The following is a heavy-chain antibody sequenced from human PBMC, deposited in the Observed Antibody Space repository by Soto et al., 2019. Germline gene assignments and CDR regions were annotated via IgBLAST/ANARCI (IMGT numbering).Heavy chain of an antibody. D-gene: IGHD4-4*01. CDR1: GFTLSSYA. CDR2: ISGSGGST. Sequence: GGSLRLSCAASGFTLSSYAMSWVRQAPGKGLEWVSAISGSGGSTYYADSVKGRFTISRDNSKNTLYLQMNSLRAEDTAVYYCYSVTKTSQYYYYGMDVWGQGTTVTVSS. V-gene: IGHV3-23*01. CDR3: YSVTKTSQYYYYGMDV. J-gene: IGHJ6*02.